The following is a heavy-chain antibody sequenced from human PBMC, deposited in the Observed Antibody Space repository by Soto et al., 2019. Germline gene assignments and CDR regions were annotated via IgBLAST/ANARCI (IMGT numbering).Heavy chain of an antibody. D-gene: IGHD3-10*02. Sequence: QVQLVESGGGVVQPGRSLRLSCAASGFTFSSYAMHWVRQAPGKGLEWVAVISYDGSNKYYADSVKGRFTISRDNSKNTLYLQMNSLRAEGTAVYYCARGWYYYVRTSDYWGQGTLVTVSS. J-gene: IGHJ4*02. V-gene: IGHV3-30-3*01. CDR1: GFTFSSYA. CDR2: ISYDGSNK. CDR3: ARGWYYYVRTSDY.